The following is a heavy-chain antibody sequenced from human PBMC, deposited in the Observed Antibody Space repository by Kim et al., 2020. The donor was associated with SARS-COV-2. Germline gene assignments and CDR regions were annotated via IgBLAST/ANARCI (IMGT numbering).Heavy chain of an antibody. J-gene: IGHJ5*01. CDR2: ISYDGSNY. CDR3: AKDRLGAVGGRFTLSAFDS. CDR1: GFTFSSYG. D-gene: IGHD1-26*01. Sequence: GGSLRLSCAASGFTFSSYGIHWVRRAPGKGLEWVAVISYDGSNYYYADSVKGRFTISRDNSKNTMYLQMNSRSAEDTAVYYCAKDRLGAVGGRFTLSAFDSWGQGTLVTVSS. V-gene: IGHV3-30*18.